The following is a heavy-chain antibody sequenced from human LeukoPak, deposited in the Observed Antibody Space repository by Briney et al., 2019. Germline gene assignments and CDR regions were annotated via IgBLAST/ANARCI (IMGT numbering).Heavy chain of an antibody. CDR2: INHSGSV. D-gene: IGHD4/OR15-4a*01. V-gene: IGHV4-34*01. J-gene: IGHJ4*02. CDR1: DGSFSGYY. CDR3: ARGPLLGDDYDPPFRY. Sequence: SETLSLPCAVYDGSFSGYYCSWIRQPPGKGLQWIGEINHSGSVNYNPSLKSRVTILLDKSKNQFSLKLTSVTAADSAVYYCARGPLLGDDYDPPFRYWGQGTLVTASS.